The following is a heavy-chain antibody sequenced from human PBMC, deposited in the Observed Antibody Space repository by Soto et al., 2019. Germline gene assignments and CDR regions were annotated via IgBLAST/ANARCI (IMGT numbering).Heavy chain of an antibody. CDR2: IYSGGST. J-gene: IGHJ4*02. V-gene: IGHV3-66*01. Sequence: EVQLVESGGGLVQPGGSLRLSCAASGFTVSSNYMSWVRQAPGKGLEWVSVIYSGGSTYYADSVKGRFTISRDNSKNTLYLQMNSLRAEDTAVYYCARGLYSGWHYFDYWDQGTLVTVSS. CDR3: ARGLYSGWHYFDY. CDR1: GFTVSSNY. D-gene: IGHD5-12*01.